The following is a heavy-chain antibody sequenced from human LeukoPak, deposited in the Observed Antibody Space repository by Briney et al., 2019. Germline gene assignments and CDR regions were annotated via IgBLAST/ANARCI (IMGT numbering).Heavy chain of an antibody. CDR1: GYRFTSYL. J-gene: IGHJ3*02. V-gene: IGHV5-10-1*01. CDR2: IVPSDSYT. D-gene: IGHD2-21*02. Sequence: GESLKISCKGSGYRFTSYLHSWVRQMPGKGLEWMGRIVPSDSYTQCSLSFQSHVTISADKSISTAYLQWSSLKASDTAMYYCARRALPPAYCGGDCFDAFDIWGQGTMVTVSS. CDR3: ARRALPPAYCGGDCFDAFDI.